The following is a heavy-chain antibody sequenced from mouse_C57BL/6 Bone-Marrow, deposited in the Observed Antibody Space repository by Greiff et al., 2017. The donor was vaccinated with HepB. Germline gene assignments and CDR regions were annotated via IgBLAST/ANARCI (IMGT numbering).Heavy chain of an antibody. CDR1: GYTFTSYW. J-gene: IGHJ3*01. D-gene: IGHD1-2*01. Sequence: VQLQQPGAELVKPGASVKLSCKASGYTFTSYWMHWVKQRPGQGLEWIGMIHPNSGSTNYNEKFKSKATLTVDKSSSTAYMQLSSLTSEDSAVYYWARDGWDWFADWGQGTLVTVSA. V-gene: IGHV1-64*01. CDR3: ARDGWDWFAD. CDR2: IHPNSGST.